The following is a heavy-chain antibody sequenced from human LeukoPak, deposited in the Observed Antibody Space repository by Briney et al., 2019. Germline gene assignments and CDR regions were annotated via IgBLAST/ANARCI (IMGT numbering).Heavy chain of an antibody. J-gene: IGHJ4*02. Sequence: ASVKVSCKASGHTFTGYYMHWVRQAPGQGLEWMGWINPNSGGTNYAQKFQGRVTMTRDTSISTAYMELSRLRSDDTAVYYCARTYYDILTGYSPLDYWGQGTLVTVSS. CDR1: GHTFTGYY. D-gene: IGHD3-9*01. V-gene: IGHV1-2*02. CDR2: INPNSGGT. CDR3: ARTYYDILTGYSPLDY.